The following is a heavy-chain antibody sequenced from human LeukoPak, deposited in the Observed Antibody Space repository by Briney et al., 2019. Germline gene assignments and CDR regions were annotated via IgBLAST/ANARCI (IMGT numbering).Heavy chain of an antibody. D-gene: IGHD2/OR15-2a*01. V-gene: IGHV6-1*01. Sequence: SQTLSLSCVISGDSVSSNSAAWNWIRQSPSRGLEWLGRTYSRSKWYNDYAVSVQGRVTINPDTSKNQFSLQLNSVTPEDTAVYYCARKYSTSFDYWGQGILVTVSS. CDR2: TYSRSKWYN. CDR1: GDSVSSNSAA. J-gene: IGHJ4*02. CDR3: ARKYSTSFDY.